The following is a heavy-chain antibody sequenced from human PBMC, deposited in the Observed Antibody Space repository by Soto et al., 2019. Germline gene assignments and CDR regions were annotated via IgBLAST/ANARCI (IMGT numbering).Heavy chain of an antibody. D-gene: IGHD3-10*01. Sequence: QVQLQESGPGLVKPSETLSLTCSVSGGSFISSNYDWTWIRQPPGKGLAWIGYVHHTGNANYGPSLKCRGAISVHTSKNQFALSXTSXXXADTXXXXXXXXXPPKWIGQAHPPNSVDAWGQGILVTVSS. V-gene: IGHV4-61*01. CDR2: VHHTGNA. CDR1: GGSFISSNYD. J-gene: IGHJ5*02. CDR3: XXXXPPKWIGQAHPPNSVDA.